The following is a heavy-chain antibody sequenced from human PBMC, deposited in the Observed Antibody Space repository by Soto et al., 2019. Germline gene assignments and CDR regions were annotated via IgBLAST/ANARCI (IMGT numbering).Heavy chain of an antibody. Sequence: XETLSLTCAVYGGSFSGYYWSWIRQPPGKGLEWIGEINHSGSTNYNPSLKSRVTISVDTSKNQFSLNLSSVTAADTAVYYCARTWIQLWGNWFDPWGQGTLVTVSS. D-gene: IGHD5-18*01. CDR2: INHSGST. V-gene: IGHV4-34*01. CDR3: ARTWIQLWGNWFDP. J-gene: IGHJ5*02. CDR1: GGSFSGYY.